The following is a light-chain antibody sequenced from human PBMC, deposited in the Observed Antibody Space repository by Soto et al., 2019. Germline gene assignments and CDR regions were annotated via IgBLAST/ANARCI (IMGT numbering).Light chain of an antibody. J-gene: IGKJ1*01. Sequence: VLTQSPATLSLSPGESATLSCRDSQSVSSYLAWYQQKPGQAPRLLIYDAYNRATGIPARFSGSGSGTDFTLTISSLEPEDFAVHYCQQSSNWPPWTFGQGTKVDIK. CDR2: DAY. CDR3: QQSSNWPPWT. V-gene: IGKV3-11*01. CDR1: QSVSSY.